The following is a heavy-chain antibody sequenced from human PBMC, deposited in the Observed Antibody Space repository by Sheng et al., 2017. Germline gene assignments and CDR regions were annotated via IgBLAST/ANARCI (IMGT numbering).Heavy chain of an antibody. CDR2: ITSGSRYI. CDR1: GFTFSSYS. D-gene: IGHD4-17*01. CDR3: ARATVTTQIRTFDY. V-gene: IGHV3-21*01. J-gene: IGHJ4*02. Sequence: EVQLVESGGGLGQAWGSLRLSCAASGFTFSSYSMNWVRQAPGKGLEWVSSITSGSRYIYYADSVQGRFTISRDNAKNSLYLQMNSLRAEDTAVYYCARATVTTQIRTFDYWGQGT.